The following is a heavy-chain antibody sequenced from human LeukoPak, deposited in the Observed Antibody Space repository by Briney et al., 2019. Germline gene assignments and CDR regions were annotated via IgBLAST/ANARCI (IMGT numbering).Heavy chain of an antibody. V-gene: IGHV4-59*01. CDR2: IYYSGST. J-gene: IGHJ6*02. CDR1: GGSISSYY. D-gene: IGHD2-2*01. Sequence: PSETLSLTCTVSGGSISSYYWSWIRQPPGKGLEWIGYIYYSGSTNYNPSLKSRVTISVDTSKNQFSLKLSSVTAADTAVYYCARASAAPFGYYYYGMDVWGQGTTVTVSS. CDR3: ARASAAPFGYYYYGMDV.